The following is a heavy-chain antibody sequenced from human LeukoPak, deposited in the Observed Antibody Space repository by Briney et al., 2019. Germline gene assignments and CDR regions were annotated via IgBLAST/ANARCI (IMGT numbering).Heavy chain of an antibody. CDR2: IYYSGST. CDR3: ARVAAKTVDY. CDR1: GFTFSDYY. Sequence: LRLSCAASGFTFSDYYMSWIRQSPGKGLEWIGSIYYSGSTNYNPSLKSRVTISVDTSKNQFSLKLSSVTAADTAVYYCARVAAKTVDYWGQGTLVTVSS. J-gene: IGHJ4*02. D-gene: IGHD2-15*01. V-gene: IGHV4-38-2*01.